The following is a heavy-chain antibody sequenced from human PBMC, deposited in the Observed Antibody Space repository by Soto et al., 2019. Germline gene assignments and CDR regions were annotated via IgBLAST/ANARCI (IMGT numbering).Heavy chain of an antibody. CDR2: IIPIFGPA. D-gene: IGHD6-13*01. J-gene: IGHJ4*02. Sequence: GASVKVSCKASGGTLSRSAISWVRQAPGQGLEWMGGIIPIFGPAIYAQKFRGRVSIIADESTGTAYMEMSSLRSDDTAVYYCGTGSSWTKVESWGQGTLVTVSS. CDR1: GGTLSRSA. V-gene: IGHV1-69*13. CDR3: GTGSSWTKVES.